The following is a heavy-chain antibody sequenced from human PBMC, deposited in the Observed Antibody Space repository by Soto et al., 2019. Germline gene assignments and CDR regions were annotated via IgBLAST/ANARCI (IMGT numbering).Heavy chain of an antibody. J-gene: IGHJ4*02. CDR1: GFTFSDYY. D-gene: IGHD1-26*01. CDR2: ISSSGSTI. Sequence: PGGSLRLSCAASGFTFSDYYMSWIRKAPGKGLEWVSYISSSGSTIYYADSVKGRFTISRDNAKNSLYLQMNSLRAEDTAVYYCARGPTPQWAYYFDYWGQGTLVTVSS. CDR3: ARGPTPQWAYYFDY. V-gene: IGHV3-11*01.